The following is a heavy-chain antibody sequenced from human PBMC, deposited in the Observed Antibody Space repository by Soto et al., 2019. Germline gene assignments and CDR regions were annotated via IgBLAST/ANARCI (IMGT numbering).Heavy chain of an antibody. J-gene: IGHJ6*02. D-gene: IGHD4-4*01. V-gene: IGHV3-21*01. Sequence: EVQLVESGGGLVKPGGSLRLSCAASGFTFSSYSMNWVRQAPGKGLEWVSSISSSSSYIYYADSVNGRFTISRDNAKNSLYLQMNSLRAEDTAVYYCARDRGNEYSNVHYYYYGMDVWGQGTTVIVSS. CDR3: ARDRGNEYSNVHYYYYGMDV. CDR1: GFTFSSYS. CDR2: ISSSSSYI.